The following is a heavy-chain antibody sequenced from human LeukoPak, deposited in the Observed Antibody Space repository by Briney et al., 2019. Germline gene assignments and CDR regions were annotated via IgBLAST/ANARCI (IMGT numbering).Heavy chain of an antibody. D-gene: IGHD6-13*01. V-gene: IGHV3-23*01. Sequence: GGSLRLSCAASGFTFSSYAMIWVRQAPGKGLEWVSAISGSGGSTYYAYSVQGRFTISRDNSKNTLYLQMNSLRAADQAVYYCANLGIWGIPYLDYWGKGTLVNVSS. CDR3: ANLGIWGIPYLDY. J-gene: IGHJ4*02. CDR2: ISGSGGST. CDR1: GFTFSSYA.